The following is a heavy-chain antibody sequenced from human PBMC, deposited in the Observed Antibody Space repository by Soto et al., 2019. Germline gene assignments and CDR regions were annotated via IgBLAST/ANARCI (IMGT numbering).Heavy chain of an antibody. Sequence: WGSLRLSCAASGFTFSSYSMNWVRQAPGKGLEWVSSISSSSSYIYYADSVKGRFTISRDDAKNSLYLQMNSLRAEDTAVYYCARDIFFEAAAGLWGQGTLVTVSS. J-gene: IGHJ4*02. CDR3: ARDIFFEAAAGL. CDR1: GFTFSSYS. V-gene: IGHV3-21*01. CDR2: ISSSSSYI. D-gene: IGHD6-13*01.